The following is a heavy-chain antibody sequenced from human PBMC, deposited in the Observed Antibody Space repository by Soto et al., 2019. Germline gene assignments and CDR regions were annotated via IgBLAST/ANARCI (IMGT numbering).Heavy chain of an antibody. D-gene: IGHD3-3*01. CDR3: ARGLTIFGVVSD. J-gene: IGHJ4*02. CDR2: INHSGST. V-gene: IGHV4-34*01. CDR1: GGSFSGYY. Sequence: LSLTCAVYGGSFSGYYWSWIRQPPGKGLEWIGEINHSGSTNYNPSLKSRVTISVDTSKNQFSLKLSSVTAADTAVYYCARGLTIFGVVSDWRQGTLVTVSS.